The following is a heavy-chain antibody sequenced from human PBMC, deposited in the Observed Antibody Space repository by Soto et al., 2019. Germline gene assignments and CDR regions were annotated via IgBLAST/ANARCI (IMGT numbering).Heavy chain of an antibody. CDR1: GGSIRSYY. CDR2: IYYSGST. CDR3: ARHTPAISISDH. V-gene: IGHV4-59*08. D-gene: IGHD2-15*01. J-gene: IGHJ4*02. Sequence: SATLSLTCTVSGGSIRSYYWNWIRQPPGKGLEWIGSIYYSGSTNYNPSLKSRVTISVDTSKNQFSLKLSSVTAADTAVYYCARHTPAISISDHWGQGTLVTVSS.